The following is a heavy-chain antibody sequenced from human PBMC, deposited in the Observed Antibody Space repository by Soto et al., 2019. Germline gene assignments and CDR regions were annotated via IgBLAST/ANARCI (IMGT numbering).Heavy chain of an antibody. Sequence: GGSLRLSCAASGFTFSSYGMHWVRQAPGKGLEWVAVIWYDGSNKYYADSVKGRFTISRDNSKNTLYLQMNSLRAEDTAVYYCARDGYYYGSGSYFDYWGQGTLVTVSS. D-gene: IGHD3-10*01. J-gene: IGHJ4*02. V-gene: IGHV3-33*01. CDR2: IWYDGSNK. CDR1: GFTFSSYG. CDR3: ARDGYYYGSGSYFDY.